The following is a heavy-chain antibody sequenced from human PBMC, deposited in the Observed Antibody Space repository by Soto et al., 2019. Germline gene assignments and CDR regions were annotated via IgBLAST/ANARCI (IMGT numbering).Heavy chain of an antibody. Sequence: GASVKVSCKASGNTFTSHYIHWVRQAPGQGPEWMGIINPSGGSTSYAQKFQSRVTMTRDTSTSTVYMELSSLRSEDTAVYYCARDRIAGTYFFDYWGRGTLVTVSS. J-gene: IGHJ4*02. D-gene: IGHD6-13*01. CDR3: ARDRIAGTYFFDY. CDR1: GNTFTSHY. V-gene: IGHV1-46*01. CDR2: INPSGGST.